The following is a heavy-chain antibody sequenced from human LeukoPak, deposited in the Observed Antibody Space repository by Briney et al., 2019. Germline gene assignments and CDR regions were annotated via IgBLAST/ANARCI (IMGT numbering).Heavy chain of an antibody. CDR3: GRDANWNQIDY. CDR1: GFTFNNHW. D-gene: IGHD1-1*01. J-gene: IGHJ4*02. V-gene: IGHV3-74*01. Sequence: GGSLRLSCAASGFTFNNHWMHWVRQAPGKGLAWVSRTNKDGTTRDYADSVKGRFTISRDNAKNTLYLQMNSLRAEDTAIYYCGRDANWNQIDYWGQGSLVTVSS. CDR2: TNKDGTTR.